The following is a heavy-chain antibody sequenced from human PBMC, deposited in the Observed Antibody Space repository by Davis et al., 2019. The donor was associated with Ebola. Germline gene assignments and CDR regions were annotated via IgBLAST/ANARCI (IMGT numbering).Heavy chain of an antibody. CDR3: AGTGGVGEYYYYGMDV. Sequence: GESLKISCKGSGYSFTSYWIGWVRQMPGKGLEWMGIIYPGDSDTRYSPSFQGQVTISADKSISTAYLQWSSLKASDTAMSYCAGTGGVGEYYYYGMDVWGQGTTVTVSS. J-gene: IGHJ6*02. D-gene: IGHD3-16*01. CDR2: IYPGDSDT. CDR1: GYSFTSYW. V-gene: IGHV5-51*01.